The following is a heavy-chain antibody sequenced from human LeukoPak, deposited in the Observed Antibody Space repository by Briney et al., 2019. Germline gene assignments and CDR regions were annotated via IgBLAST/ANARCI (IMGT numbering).Heavy chain of an antibody. CDR1: GGSISSGGYY. CDR2: IYYSRST. J-gene: IGHJ5*02. V-gene: IGHV4-31*03. D-gene: IGHD3-10*01. CDR3: ARAITMVRGVIKEAWFDP. Sequence: PSQTLSLTCTVSGGSISSGGYYWSWIRQHPGKGLEWIGYIYYSRSTYYNPSLKSRVTISVDTSKNQFSLKLSSVTAADTAVYYCARAITMVRGVIKEAWFDPWGQGTLVTVSS.